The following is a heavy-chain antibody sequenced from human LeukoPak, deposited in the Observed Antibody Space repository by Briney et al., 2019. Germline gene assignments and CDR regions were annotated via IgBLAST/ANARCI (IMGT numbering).Heavy chain of an antibody. Sequence: PGGSLRLSCAASGFTFSSYAMHWVRQAPGKGLEWVAVISYDGSNKYYADSVKGRFTISRDNSKNTLYLQMNSLRAEDTAVYYCARASAFYYYYGMDVWGQGTTVTVSS. J-gene: IGHJ6*02. CDR3: ARASAFYYYYGMDV. CDR1: GFTFSSYA. CDR2: ISYDGSNK. D-gene: IGHD1-26*01. V-gene: IGHV3-30-3*01.